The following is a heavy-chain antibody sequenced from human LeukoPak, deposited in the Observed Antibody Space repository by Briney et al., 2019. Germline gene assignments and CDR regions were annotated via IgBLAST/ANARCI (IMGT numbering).Heavy chain of an antibody. CDR2: IIPILGIA. CDR1: GGTFSSYA. CDR3: ARLAGGYVNAFDI. Sequence: SVKVSCKASGGTFSSYAISWVRQAPGQGLEWMRRIIPILGIANYAQKFQGRVTITADKSTSTAYMELSSLRSEDTAVYYCARLAGGYVNAFDIWGQGTMVTVSS. D-gene: IGHD5-12*01. J-gene: IGHJ3*02. V-gene: IGHV1-69*04.